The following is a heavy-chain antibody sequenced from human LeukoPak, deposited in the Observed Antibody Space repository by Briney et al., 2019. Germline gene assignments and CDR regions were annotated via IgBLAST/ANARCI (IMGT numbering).Heavy chain of an antibody. CDR3: ASGIAVAGTRGDY. CDR1: GGSISSYY. V-gene: IGHV4-59*01. Sequence: SETLSLTCTVSGGSISSYYWSWIRQPPAKGLEWIGYIYYSGSTNYNPSLKSRVTISVDTSKNQFSLKLSSVTAADTAVYYCASGIAVAGTRGDYWGQGTLVTVSS. J-gene: IGHJ4*02. CDR2: IYYSGST. D-gene: IGHD6-19*01.